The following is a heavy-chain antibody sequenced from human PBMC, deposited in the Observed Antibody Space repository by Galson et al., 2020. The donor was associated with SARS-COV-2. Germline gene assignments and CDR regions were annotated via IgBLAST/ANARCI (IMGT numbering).Heavy chain of an antibody. CDR2: ISWNSGSI. V-gene: IGHV3-9*01. CDR3: AKGGTYDYGGNSRGPTDY. Sequence: GGSLRLSCAASGFTFDDYAMHWVRQAPGKGLEWVSGISWNSGSIGYADSVKGRFTISRDNAKNSLYLQMNSLRAEDTALYYCAKGGTYDYGGNSRGPTDYWGQGTLVTVSS. CDR1: GFTFDDYA. D-gene: IGHD4-17*01. J-gene: IGHJ4*02.